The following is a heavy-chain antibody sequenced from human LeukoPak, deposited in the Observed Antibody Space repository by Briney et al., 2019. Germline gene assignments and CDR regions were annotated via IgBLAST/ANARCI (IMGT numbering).Heavy chain of an antibody. V-gene: IGHV3-23*01. CDR3: ANGDYYYGSGSYYNVFY. D-gene: IGHD3-10*01. J-gene: IGHJ4*02. CDR2: ISGSGGST. Sequence: GGSLRLSCAASGFTFSSYAMSWVRQAPGKGLEWVSAISGSGGSTYYADSVKGRFTISRDNSKNTLYLQMNSLRAEDTAVYYCANGDYYYGSGSYYNVFYWGQGTLVTVSS. CDR1: GFTFSSYA.